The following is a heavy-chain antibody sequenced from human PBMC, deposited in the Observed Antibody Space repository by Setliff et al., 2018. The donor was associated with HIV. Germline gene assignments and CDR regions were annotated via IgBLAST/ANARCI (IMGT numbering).Heavy chain of an antibody. CDR2: VYYTGST. J-gene: IGHJ4*02. CDR1: SGSISSGGYF. Sequence: SETLSLTCTVSSGSISSGGYFWGWIRQHPGKGLEWIGHVYYTGSTNYNPSVKSRVTISVDTSKNQFSLKVTSVTAADTAVYYCMRGRSITIFGVAYFDFWGQGTQVTVSS. CDR3: MRGRSITIFGVAYFDF. V-gene: IGHV4-61*08. D-gene: IGHD3-3*01.